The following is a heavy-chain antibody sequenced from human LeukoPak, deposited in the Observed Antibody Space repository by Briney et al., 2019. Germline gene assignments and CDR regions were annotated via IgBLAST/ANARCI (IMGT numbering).Heavy chain of an antibody. J-gene: IGHJ4*02. D-gene: IGHD6-6*01. V-gene: IGHV3-21*01. Sequence: PGGSLRLSCAASGFTFSSYGMNWVRQAPGKGLEWVSYISSSGNSKSYAESVKGRFTISRDNAEKSLHLQMSSLRAEDTAVYYCARGGAARPDYWGQGTQVTVSS. CDR1: GFTFSSYG. CDR3: ARGGAARPDY. CDR2: ISSSGNSK.